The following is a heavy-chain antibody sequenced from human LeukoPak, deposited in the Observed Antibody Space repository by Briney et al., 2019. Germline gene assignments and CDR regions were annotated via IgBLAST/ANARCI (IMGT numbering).Heavy chain of an antibody. CDR2: IRSKAYGGTT. V-gene: IGHV3-49*03. Sequence: GGSLRLSCTASGFTFGDYAMSWFRQAPGKGLEWVGFIRSKAYGGTTEYAASVKGRFTISRDDSKSIAYLQMNSLKTEDTAVYYCTGDQDYCGGDCPYYFDYWGQGTLVTVSS. D-gene: IGHD2-21*02. CDR1: GFTFGDYA. CDR3: TGDQDYCGGDCPYYFDY. J-gene: IGHJ4*02.